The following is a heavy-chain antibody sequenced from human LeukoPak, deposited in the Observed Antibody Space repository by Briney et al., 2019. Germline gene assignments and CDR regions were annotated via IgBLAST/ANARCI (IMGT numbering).Heavy chain of an antibody. J-gene: IGHJ4*02. CDR3: ERGICSAGSCHGEYYFDY. V-gene: IGHV5-51*01. D-gene: IGHD2-15*01. Sequence: GESLTISCPGYRYISSNYCMGWVRQMRVKGMEWMGFIFSGDSDIRYSTYIECRVTISADKSINTAHLQWSSLKASDSGVYYCERGICSAGSCHGEYYFDYWGQGTLVTVAS. CDR1: RYISSNYC. CDR2: IFSGDSDI.